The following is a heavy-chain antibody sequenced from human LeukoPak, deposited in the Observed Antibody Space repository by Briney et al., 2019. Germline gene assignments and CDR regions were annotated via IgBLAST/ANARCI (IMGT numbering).Heavy chain of an antibody. J-gene: IGHJ6*02. CDR1: GYTFTSYD. V-gene: IGHV1-8*01. D-gene: IGHD6-19*01. CDR2: MNPNSGNT. Sequence: GASVKVSCKASGYTFTSYDINWVRQATGQGLEWMGWMNPNSGNTGYAQKLQGRVTMTRNTSISTAYMELSSLRSEDTAVYYCARVWDSGWPGYYYGMDVWGQGTTVTVSS. CDR3: ARVWDSGWPGYYYGMDV.